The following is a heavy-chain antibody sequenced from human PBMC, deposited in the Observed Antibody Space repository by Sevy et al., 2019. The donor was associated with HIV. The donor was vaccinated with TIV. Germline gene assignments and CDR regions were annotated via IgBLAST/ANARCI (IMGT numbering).Heavy chain of an antibody. D-gene: IGHD6-13*01. CDR1: GFTVSNNY. V-gene: IGHV3-53*01. J-gene: IGHJ4*02. Sequence: GGSLRRSCAASGFTVSNNYMNWVRQAPGKGLEWVSLIYSGGTTHYADSVKGRFTISRDHSKNTLYLQMNSLRAEDTAIYYCARDPPGIAATGGGWGQGTLVTVSS. CDR2: IYSGGTT. CDR3: ARDPPGIAATGGG.